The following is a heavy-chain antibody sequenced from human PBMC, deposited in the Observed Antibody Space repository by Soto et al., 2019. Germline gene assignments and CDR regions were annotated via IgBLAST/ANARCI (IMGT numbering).Heavy chain of an antibody. CDR2: IYRDGTT. D-gene: IGHD6-19*01. Sequence: EVQLVESGGDLIQPGGSLRLSCAASGFSVRTDYMTWVRQPPGKGLEWVSVIYRDGTTYYADSVKGRFTISRDNSKNTVYLQINSLRVDETALYYCARATGGTGWAWVDYWGQGTLVTVSS. CDR1: GFSVRTDY. CDR3: ARATGGTGWAWVDY. V-gene: IGHV3-53*01. J-gene: IGHJ4*02.